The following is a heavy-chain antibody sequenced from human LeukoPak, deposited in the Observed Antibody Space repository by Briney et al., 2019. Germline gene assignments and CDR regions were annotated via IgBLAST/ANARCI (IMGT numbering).Heavy chain of an antibody. CDR2: IDYSGST. CDR1: GGSLSSYY. Sequence: SETLSLTCTVSGGSLSSYYWNWIRQPPGKGLEWIGNIDYSGSTQYNPSLKGRVTISVDTSKNQFSLKLSSVTAADTAVYYCASRGGIANYYFDYWGQGTLVTVSS. CDR3: ASRGGIANYYFDY. J-gene: IGHJ4*02. V-gene: IGHV4-59*12. D-gene: IGHD6-13*01.